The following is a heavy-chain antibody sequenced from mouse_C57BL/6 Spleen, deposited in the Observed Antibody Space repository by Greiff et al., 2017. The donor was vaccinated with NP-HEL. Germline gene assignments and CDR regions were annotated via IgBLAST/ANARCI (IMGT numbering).Heavy chain of an antibody. D-gene: IGHD1-1*01. CDR3: ARRLLNYGSSYYFDY. Sequence: VQLQQSGAERGKPGAAVKLSCTASGFNIKDYYMHWVKQRTEQGLEWIGRIDPEDGETKYAPKFQGKATITADTSSNTAYLQLSSLTSEDTAVYYCARRLLNYGSSYYFDYWGQGTTLTVSS. CDR1: GFNIKDYY. J-gene: IGHJ2*01. CDR2: IDPEDGET. V-gene: IGHV14-2*01.